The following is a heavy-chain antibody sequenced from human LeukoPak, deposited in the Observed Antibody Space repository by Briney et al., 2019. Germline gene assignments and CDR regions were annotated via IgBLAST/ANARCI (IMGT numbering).Heavy chain of an antibody. J-gene: IGHJ4*02. CDR2: IYSGGTT. CDR3: ARGPPYGSSWYGINY. D-gene: IGHD6-13*01. V-gene: IGHV3-66*01. Sequence: GGSLRLSCAASGFTFSTNYMIWVRQAPGWGLEWVSVIYSGGTTYYADSVRDRFTISSDNSKNTLYLQMDSLRAEDPAVYYCARGPPYGSSWYGINYWGQGTLVTVSS. CDR1: GFTFSTNY.